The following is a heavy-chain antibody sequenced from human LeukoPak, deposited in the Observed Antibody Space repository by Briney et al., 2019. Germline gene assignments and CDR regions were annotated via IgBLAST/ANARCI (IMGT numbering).Heavy chain of an antibody. CDR3: ARGFGSYYYYYYGMDV. J-gene: IGHJ6*02. CDR2: TNHSGST. V-gene: IGHV4-34*01. CDR1: GGSFSGYY. Sequence: SETLSLTCAVYGGSFSGYYWSWIRQPPGKGLEWIGETNHSGSTNYNPSLKSRVTISVDTSKNQFSLKLSSVTAADTAVYYCARGFGSYYYYYYGMDVWGQGTTVTVSS. D-gene: IGHD1-26*01.